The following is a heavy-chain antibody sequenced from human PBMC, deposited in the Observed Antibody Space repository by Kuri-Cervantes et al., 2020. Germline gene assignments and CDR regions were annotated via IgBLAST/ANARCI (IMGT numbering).Heavy chain of an antibody. CDR2: IYHSGST. J-gene: IGHJ4*02. V-gene: IGHV4-38-2*01. CDR1: GYSISSGYY. CDR3: ARARSRDFFGAFLDY. D-gene: IGHD3-3*01. Sequence: SQTLSLTCAVSGYSISSGYYWGWTRQPPGKGLEWIGSIYHSGSTYYNPSLKSRVTISVDTSKNQFSLKLSSVTAADTAVYYCARARSRDFFGAFLDYWGQGTLVTVSS.